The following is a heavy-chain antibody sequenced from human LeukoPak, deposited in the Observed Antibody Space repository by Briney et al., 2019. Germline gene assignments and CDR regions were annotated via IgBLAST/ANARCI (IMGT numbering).Heavy chain of an antibody. CDR3: ANVGSSSWSLGYYYGMDV. V-gene: IGHV3-23*01. CDR1: GFTFSSYA. CDR2: ISGSGGST. Sequence: GGSLRLSCAASGFTFSSYAMSWVRQAPGKGLEWVSAISGSGGSTYYADSVKGRFTISRDNSKNTLYLQMNRLRAEDAAVYYCANVGSSSWSLGYYYGMDVWGQGTTVTVSS. D-gene: IGHD6-13*01. J-gene: IGHJ6*02.